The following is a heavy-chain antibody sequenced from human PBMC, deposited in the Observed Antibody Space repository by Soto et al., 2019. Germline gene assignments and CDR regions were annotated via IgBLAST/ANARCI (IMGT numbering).Heavy chain of an antibody. J-gene: IGHJ2*01. V-gene: IGHV3-30*18. CDR3: TKIGGGGRYIWYLDD. CDR2: ISYDGGNK. Sequence: QVQLVESGGGVVQPGRSLRLSCAASGFTFSNSAMHWVRKSPGKGLKLIALISYDGGNKFTADSVKGRFTTSRDNSKNTLYLQMNSLRAEDTAVYYCTKIGGGGRYIWYLDDWGRSTLVTVSS. CDR1: GFTFSNSA. D-gene: IGHD1-26*01.